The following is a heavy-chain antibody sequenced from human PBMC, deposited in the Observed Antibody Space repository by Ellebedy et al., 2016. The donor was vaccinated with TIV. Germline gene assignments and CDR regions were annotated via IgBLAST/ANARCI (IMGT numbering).Heavy chain of an antibody. J-gene: IGHJ4*02. CDR1: GFSFSSYG. CDR3: AKGRSAVVHY. Sequence: GESLKISCAASGFSFSSYGMHWVRQAPGKGLEWVAYIRDDGSNKYYADSVKGRFTISRDNSKNTLHLQMSSLRADDTSVYYCAKGRSAVVHYWGRGTLVTVSS. CDR2: IRDDGSNK. D-gene: IGHD6-13*01. V-gene: IGHV3-30*02.